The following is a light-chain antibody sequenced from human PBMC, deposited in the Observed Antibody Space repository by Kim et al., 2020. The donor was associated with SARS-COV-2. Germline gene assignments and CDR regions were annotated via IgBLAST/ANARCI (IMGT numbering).Light chain of an antibody. CDR1: QSVSSSY. Sequence: LSPGERATLSCRASQSVSSSYLGWYQQRRGQAPRLLIYGASSRATGIPDRFSGSGSGTDFTLTISRLEPEDFAVYYCQQYGNSPYTFGQGTKRRS. CDR2: GAS. V-gene: IGKV3-20*01. CDR3: QQYGNSPYT. J-gene: IGKJ2*01.